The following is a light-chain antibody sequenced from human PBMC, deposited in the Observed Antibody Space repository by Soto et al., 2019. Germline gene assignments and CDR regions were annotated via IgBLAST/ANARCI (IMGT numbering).Light chain of an antibody. CDR1: ESIARH. J-gene: IGKJ5*01. CDR3: QKTYSTLSIN. CDR2: AAS. Sequence: DIQMTQSPSSLSASVGDRVTITCRASESIARHLNWYQQKPGKAPKLLIYAASSLQNGVPSRFRGGVSGTDFTLTISNLQPEDFATDYCQKTYSTLSINYGQGTRLEIK. V-gene: IGKV1-39*01.